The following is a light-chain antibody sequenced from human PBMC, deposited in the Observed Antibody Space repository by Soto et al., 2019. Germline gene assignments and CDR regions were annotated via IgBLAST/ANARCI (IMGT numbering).Light chain of an antibody. V-gene: IGKV3-15*01. CDR2: DAS. J-gene: IGKJ2*01. Sequence: EIVLTQSPAILSVSPGERATLSCRASQSVTSNLAWYRQRPGQAPRLLIYDASSLESGVPSRFSGSGSGTEFTLTISSLQPDDFATYYCQQYNSYSYTFGQGTKLEIK. CDR3: QQYNSYSYT. CDR1: QSVTSN.